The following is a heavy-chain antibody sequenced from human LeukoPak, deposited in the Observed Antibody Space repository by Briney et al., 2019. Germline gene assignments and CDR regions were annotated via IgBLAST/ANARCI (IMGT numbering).Heavy chain of an antibody. D-gene: IGHD3-10*01. J-gene: IGHJ4*02. V-gene: IGHV3-43*02. CDR2: ISGDGGST. CDR3: AKEFGAELYGAGSYYNNPDY. CDR1: GFTFDDYA. Sequence: PGGSLRLSCAASGFTFDDYAMHWVRQAPGKGLECVSLISGDGGSTFYADSVKGRFTISRDNSKKSLYLQMNSLRTEDTDLYYSAKEFGAELYGAGSYYNNPDYWDQVTLVTVSS.